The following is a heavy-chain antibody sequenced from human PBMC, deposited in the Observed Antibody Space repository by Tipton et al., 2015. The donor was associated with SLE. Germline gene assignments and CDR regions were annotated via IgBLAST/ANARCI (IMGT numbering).Heavy chain of an antibody. CDR3: ARDEAQTSSSSPPMEY. D-gene: IGHD6-13*01. V-gene: IGHV3-21*03. J-gene: IGHJ4*02. CDR2: ISSSSSYI. Sequence: GSLRLSCAASGFTFSSYSMNWVRQAPGKGLEWVSSISSSSSYIYCADSVKGRFTISRDNAKNSLYLQMNSLRAEDTAVYYCARDEAQTSSSSPPMEYWGQGTLVTVSS. CDR1: GFTFSSYS.